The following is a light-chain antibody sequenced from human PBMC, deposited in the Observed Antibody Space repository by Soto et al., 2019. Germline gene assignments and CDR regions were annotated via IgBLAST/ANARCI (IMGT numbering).Light chain of an antibody. V-gene: IGLV2-14*03. J-gene: IGLJ2*01. Sequence: QSVLTQPASVSGSPGQSITISCIGTSSDIGGYKYVSWYQQHPGKAPKLMIYDVSNRPSGVSNRFSGSKSGNTASLTISGLQADDEADYYCSSYTDSNTLVFGGGTKLTVL. CDR1: SSDIGGYKY. CDR3: SSYTDSNTLV. CDR2: DVS.